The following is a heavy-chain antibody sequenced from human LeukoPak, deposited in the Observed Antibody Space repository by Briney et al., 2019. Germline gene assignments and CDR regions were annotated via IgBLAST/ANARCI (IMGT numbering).Heavy chain of an antibody. V-gene: IGHV3-21*01. CDR3: ARNHYDILTGPRS. CDR2: ISSSSSYI. D-gene: IGHD3-9*01. Sequence: GGSLRLSCAASGFTFSSYSMNWVRQAPGKGLEWVSSISSSSSYIYYADSVKGRFTISRDNAKNSLYLQMNSLRAEDTAVYYCARNHYDILTGPRSWGQGTLVTVSS. CDR1: GFTFSSYS. J-gene: IGHJ5*02.